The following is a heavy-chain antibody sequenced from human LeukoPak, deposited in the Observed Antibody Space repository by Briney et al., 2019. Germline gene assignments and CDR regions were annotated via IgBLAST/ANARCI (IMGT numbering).Heavy chain of an antibody. CDR1: GGSNSGSSYY. D-gene: IGHD3-22*01. Sequence: SETLSLTCTVSGGSNSGSSYYWGWIRQPPGKGLEWIGSIYYSGSTYYNPSLKSRVTISVDRSKNQFSLKLSSVTAADTAVYYCARARPMYYYDSSGSDAFDIWGQGTMVTVSS. V-gene: IGHV4-39*07. CDR2: IYYSGST. CDR3: ARARPMYYYDSSGSDAFDI. J-gene: IGHJ3*02.